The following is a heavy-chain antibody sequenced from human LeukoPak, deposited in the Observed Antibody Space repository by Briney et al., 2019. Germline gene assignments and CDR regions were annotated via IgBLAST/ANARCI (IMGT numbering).Heavy chain of an antibody. Sequence: GSLRLSCAASGFTFSSYDMHWVRQATGKGLEWVSAISTTGDTYYPGSVKGRFTISRENAKSSLYLQMNSLRAEDTAVYYCARGRSGSYFDSWGQGTLVAVS. V-gene: IGHV3-13*04. D-gene: IGHD1-26*01. CDR2: ISTTGDT. CDR3: ARGRSGSYFDS. J-gene: IGHJ4*02. CDR1: GFTFSSYD.